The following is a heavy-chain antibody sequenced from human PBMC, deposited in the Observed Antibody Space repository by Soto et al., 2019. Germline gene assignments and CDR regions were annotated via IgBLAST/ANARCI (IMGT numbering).Heavy chain of an antibody. J-gene: IGHJ4*02. D-gene: IGHD3-10*01. V-gene: IGHV1-69*19. CDR2: PSPMFGAA. CDR3: AREVQVHTPAFVY. CDR1: GGTFNTYA. Sequence: QVQLVQSGAEMKKPGSSVKVSCQSSGGTFNTYAMNWVRQAPGQGPEWMGDPSPMFGAANYAPKFQGRVTITADESTGTSYMQLSSLTSEDTALYFCAREVQVHTPAFVYWGQGTLVTVSS.